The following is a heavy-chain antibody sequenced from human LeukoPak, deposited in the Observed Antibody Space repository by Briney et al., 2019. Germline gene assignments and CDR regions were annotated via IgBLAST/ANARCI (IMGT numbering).Heavy chain of an antibody. Sequence: SGGSLSLSCAASGFIVSTNYMSWVRQAPGKGLEWVSVIFSGGSTYYADSVKGRFTISRDKSNNTLYLQMNSLRAEDTAVYYCARGPGKASFDYWGQGTLVTVSS. CDR3: ARGPGKASFDY. V-gene: IGHV3-53*01. D-gene: IGHD3-10*01. CDR1: GFIVSTNY. J-gene: IGHJ4*02. CDR2: IFSGGST.